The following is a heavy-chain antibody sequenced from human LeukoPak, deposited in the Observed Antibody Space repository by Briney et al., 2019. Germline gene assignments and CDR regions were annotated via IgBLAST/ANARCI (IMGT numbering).Heavy chain of an antibody. V-gene: IGHV1-8*03. Sequence: GASVKVSCKASGYTFTSYDINWVRQATGQGLEWMGWMNPNSGNTGYAQKFQGRVTITRNTSISTAYMELSSLRSEDTAVYYCARDTLDSSGYYGYWGQGTLVTVSS. CDR2: MNPNSGNT. CDR3: ARDTLDSSGYYGY. CDR1: GYTFTSYD. D-gene: IGHD3-22*01. J-gene: IGHJ4*02.